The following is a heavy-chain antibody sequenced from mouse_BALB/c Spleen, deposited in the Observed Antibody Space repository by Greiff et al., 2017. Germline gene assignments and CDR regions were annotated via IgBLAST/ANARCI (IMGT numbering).Heavy chain of an antibody. V-gene: IGHV1S56*01. D-gene: IGHD1-1*01. CDR1: GYTFTSYY. J-gene: IGHJ4*01. CDR3: ARDYGEGAMDY. CDR2: IYPGNVNT. Sequence: QVQLQQSGPELVKPGASVRISCKASGYTFTSYYIHWVKQRPGQGLEWIGWIYPGNVNTKYNEKFKGKATLTADKSSSTAYMQLSSLTSEDSAVYFCARDYGEGAMDYWGQGTSVTVSS.